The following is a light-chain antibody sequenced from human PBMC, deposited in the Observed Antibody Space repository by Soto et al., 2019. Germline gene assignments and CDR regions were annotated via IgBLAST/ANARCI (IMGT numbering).Light chain of an antibody. Sequence: QSALTQPRSVSGSPGQSVTISCTGASSDVGGYNYVSWYQQHPGKAPKVMIYDVTKRPSGVSDRFSGSKSANTASLTISGLQAEDEADYYCCSYPGSHTWVFGGGTKLTVL. V-gene: IGLV2-11*01. CDR3: CSYPGSHTWV. CDR2: DVT. CDR1: SSDVGGYNY. J-gene: IGLJ3*02.